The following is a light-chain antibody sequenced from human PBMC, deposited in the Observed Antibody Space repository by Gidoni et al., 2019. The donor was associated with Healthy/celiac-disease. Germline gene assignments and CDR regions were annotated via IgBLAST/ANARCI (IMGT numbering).Light chain of an antibody. V-gene: IGKV1-33*01. Sequence: DIQMPQSPSSLSASVGDRVTITCQASQDISNYLNWYQQKPGKAPKLLIYDASNLETGVPSRFSGSGSGTDFTFTISSLQPEDIATYYCQQYDNLPLTFXGXTKVEIK. CDR3: QQYDNLPLT. J-gene: IGKJ4*01. CDR2: DAS. CDR1: QDISNY.